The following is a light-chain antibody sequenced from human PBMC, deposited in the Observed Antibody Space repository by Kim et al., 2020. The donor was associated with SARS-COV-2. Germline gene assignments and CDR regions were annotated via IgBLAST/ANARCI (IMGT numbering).Light chain of an antibody. Sequence: SYELTQPPSVSVSPGQTASITCSRDKLGDKYACWYQQKPCQSPVLVIYQDSKRPSGIPERFSGSNSGNTATLTISGTQAMDEADYYCQAWDSSTAVFGGG. CDR3: QAWDSSTAV. CDR2: QDS. V-gene: IGLV3-1*01. CDR1: KLGDKY. J-gene: IGLJ2*01.